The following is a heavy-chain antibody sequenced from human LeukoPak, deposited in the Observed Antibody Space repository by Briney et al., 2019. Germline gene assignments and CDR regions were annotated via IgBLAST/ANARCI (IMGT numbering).Heavy chain of an antibody. Sequence: ASAKVSCKASGYTFTGYYMHWVRQAPGQGLEWMGWINPNSGGANYAQKFQGRVTMTRDTSISTAYMELSRLRSDDTAVYYCARVAAAGTSWFDPWGQGTLVTVSS. J-gene: IGHJ5*02. D-gene: IGHD6-13*01. V-gene: IGHV1-2*02. CDR2: INPNSGGA. CDR1: GYTFTGYY. CDR3: ARVAAAGTSWFDP.